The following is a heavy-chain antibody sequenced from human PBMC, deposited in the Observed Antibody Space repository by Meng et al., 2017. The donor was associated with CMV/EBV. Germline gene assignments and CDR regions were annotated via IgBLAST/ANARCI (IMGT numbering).Heavy chain of an antibody. D-gene: IGHD6-13*01. CDR1: GGSFSGYY. V-gene: IGHV4-34*01. CDR3: ARGLIAAAGTSRYDYYYYGMDV. Sequence: SETLSLTCAVYGGSFSGYYWSWIRQPPGKGLEWIGEINHSGSTNYNPSLKSRVTISVDTSKNQLSLKLSSVTAADTAVYYCARGLIAAAGTSRYDYYYYGMDVWGQGTTVTVSS. J-gene: IGHJ6*02. CDR2: INHSGST.